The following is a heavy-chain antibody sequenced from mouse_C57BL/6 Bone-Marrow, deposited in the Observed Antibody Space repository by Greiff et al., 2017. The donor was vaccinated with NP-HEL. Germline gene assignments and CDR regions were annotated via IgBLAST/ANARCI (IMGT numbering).Heavy chain of an antibody. CDR2: IYPGGGYT. CDR3: ARRGDYDYYAMDY. V-gene: IGHV1-63*01. J-gene: IGHJ4*01. CDR1: GYTFTNYW. Sequence: QVQLQHSGAELVRPGTSVKMSCKASGYTFTNYWIGWAKQRPGHGLEWIGDIYPGGGYTNYNEKFKGKATLTADKSSSTAYMQFSSLTSEDSAIYYCARRGDYDYYAMDYWGQGTSVTVSS. D-gene: IGHD2-4*01.